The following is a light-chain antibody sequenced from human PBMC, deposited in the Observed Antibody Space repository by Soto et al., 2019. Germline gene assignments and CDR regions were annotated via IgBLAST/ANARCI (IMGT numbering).Light chain of an antibody. CDR2: DAS. CDR3: QQYNNYASWT. V-gene: IGKV1-5*01. CDR1: QRVSRW. Sequence: DIQMTQSPSTLSASVGDRVTISCRASQRVSRWVAWYQQKPGKAPKVLIYDASVLESGVPSRFSGDGDWTEFTLTITSMQPDDLATYYCQQYNNYASWTFGQGTKVDIK. J-gene: IGKJ1*01.